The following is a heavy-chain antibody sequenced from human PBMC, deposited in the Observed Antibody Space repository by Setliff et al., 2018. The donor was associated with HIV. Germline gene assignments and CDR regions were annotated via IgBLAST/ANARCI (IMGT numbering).Heavy chain of an antibody. CDR1: GFTFSSYW. J-gene: IGHJ4*02. V-gene: IGHV3-74*01. Sequence: PGGSLRLSCAASGFTFSSYWMHWVRQVPGKGLVWLARINGDESRTTYADSVKGRFTISRDNVENTLYLQMNSLRAEDTGVYYCHSGYDTEEQSYFDYWGQGALVTVSS. CDR2: INGDESRT. D-gene: IGHD5-12*01. CDR3: HSGYDTEEQSYFDY.